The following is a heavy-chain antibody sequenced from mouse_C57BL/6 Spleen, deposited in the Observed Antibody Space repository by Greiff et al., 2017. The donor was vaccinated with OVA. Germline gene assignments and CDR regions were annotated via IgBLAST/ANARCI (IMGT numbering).Heavy chain of an antibody. D-gene: IGHD1-1*01. V-gene: IGHV1-80*01. CDR2: IYPGDGDT. J-gene: IGHJ2*01. CDR3: AIFITTVVAPDYFDY. Sequence: VQLQQSGAELVQPGASVKISCKASGYAFSSYWMNWVKQTPGKGLEWIGQIYPGDGDTNYNGKFKGKVTMTADKSSSTDYMQLSSLTSEDSAVYFCAIFITTVVAPDYFDYWGQGTTLTVSS. CDR1: GYAFSSYW.